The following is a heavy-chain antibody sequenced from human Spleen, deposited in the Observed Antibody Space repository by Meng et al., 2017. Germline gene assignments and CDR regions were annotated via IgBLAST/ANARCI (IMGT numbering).Heavy chain of an antibody. V-gene: IGHV4-34*01. CDR1: GGSFSDYY. CDR2: INHSGST. CDR3: ARGPTTMAHDFDY. D-gene: IGHD4-11*01. Sequence: GSLRLSCVVSGGSFSDYYWSWIRQPPGKGLEWIGEINHSGSTNYNPSLESRATISVDTSQNNLSLKLSSVTAANSAVYYCARGPTTMAHDFDYWGQGTLVTVSS. J-gene: IGHJ4*02.